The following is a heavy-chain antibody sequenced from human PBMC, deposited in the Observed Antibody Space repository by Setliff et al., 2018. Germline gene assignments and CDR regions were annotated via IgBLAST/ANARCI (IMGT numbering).Heavy chain of an antibody. Sequence: ASVKVSCKASGYTFRNYAFAWVRQAPGQRLEWVGWISVYNGDTNYAQKFQGRVTLTTDTSTSTAYMELRSLTSDDSAFYYCARAPSVELVTIRTNSWFTYWGQGTLVTVSS. J-gene: IGHJ4*02. CDR2: ISVYNGDT. V-gene: IGHV1-18*01. CDR3: ARAPSVELVTIRTNSWFTY. D-gene: IGHD5-18*01. CDR1: GYTFRNYA.